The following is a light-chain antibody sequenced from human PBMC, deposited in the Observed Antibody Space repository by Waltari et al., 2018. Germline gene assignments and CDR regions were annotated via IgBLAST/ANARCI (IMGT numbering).Light chain of an antibody. CDR2: EVT. CDR3: AAWTDTSKIV. CDR1: SSDISPYHR. V-gene: IGLV2-18*02. Sequence: QSALTQPPSVSGSPGQSVTLPCTGTSSDISPYHRVSWYPQPPGKAPKLIIFEVTNRPSGVPDRFSGSQSDYTASLTISGLQAEDEAHYYCAAWTDTSKIVFGGGTRVTVL. J-gene: IGLJ2*01.